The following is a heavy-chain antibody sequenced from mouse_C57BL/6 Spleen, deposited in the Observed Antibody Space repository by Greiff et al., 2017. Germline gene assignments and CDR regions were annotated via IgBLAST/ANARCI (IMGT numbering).Heavy chain of an antibody. Sequence: VQLQQPGAELVKPGASVKMSCKASGYTFTSYWITWVKQRPGQGLEWIGDIYPGSGSTNYNEKFKSKATLTVDTTSSTAYMQLSSLTSEDSAVYYCARPHDGYYGDYAMDYWGQGTSVTVSS. CDR2: IYPGSGST. D-gene: IGHD2-3*01. J-gene: IGHJ4*01. CDR3: ARPHDGYYGDYAMDY. V-gene: IGHV1-55*01. CDR1: GYTFTSYW.